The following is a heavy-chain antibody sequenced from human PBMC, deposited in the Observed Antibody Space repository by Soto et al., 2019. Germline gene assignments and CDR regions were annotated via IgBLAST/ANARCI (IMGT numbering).Heavy chain of an antibody. CDR2: IVVGSGNT. V-gene: IGHV1-58*01. Sequence: SVTVSCQASGFTFTSSAVQWVRQARGQRLEWIGWIVVGSGNTNYAQKFQERVTITRDMSTSTAYMELSSLRSEDTAVYYCAADPAYCGGDCYGSYYYYGMDVWGQGTTVTVSS. D-gene: IGHD2-21*02. CDR1: GFTFTSSA. CDR3: AADPAYCGGDCYGSYYYYGMDV. J-gene: IGHJ6*02.